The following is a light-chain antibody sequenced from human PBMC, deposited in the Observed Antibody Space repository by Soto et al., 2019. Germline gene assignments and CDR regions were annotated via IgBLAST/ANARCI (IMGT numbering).Light chain of an antibody. Sequence: IQLTQSPSLLSASVGDRVTITCRASHDISTYLAWYQKKPGKAPKLRIYEASTLQSGVPSRFSGSGSGTEFTLTISGLLPEDFATYHCQQLNTLPFTFGQGTRLE. CDR1: HDISTY. CDR2: EAS. J-gene: IGKJ5*01. CDR3: QQLNTLPFT. V-gene: IGKV1-9*01.